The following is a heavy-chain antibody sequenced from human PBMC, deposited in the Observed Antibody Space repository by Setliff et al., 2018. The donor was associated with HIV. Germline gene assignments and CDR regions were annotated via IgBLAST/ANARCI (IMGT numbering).Heavy chain of an antibody. J-gene: IGHJ1*01. D-gene: IGHD5-18*01. CDR2: INHSGGP. Sequence: SETLSLTCAVYGGSFSAYYWSWIRQTPGKGLEWIGEINHSGGPNYNPSLKSRVTMSVDTSKNQFSLKLSPVTAADTAVFYCARGGYSYGFGRHRAYFQYWGQGTQVTVSS. V-gene: IGHV4-34*01. CDR3: ARGGYSYGFGRHRAYFQY. CDR1: GGSFSAYY.